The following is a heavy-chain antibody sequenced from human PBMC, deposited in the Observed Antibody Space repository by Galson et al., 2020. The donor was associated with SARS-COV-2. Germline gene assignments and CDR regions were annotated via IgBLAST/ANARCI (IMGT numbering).Heavy chain of an antibody. V-gene: IGHV4-59*08. CDR1: GGSISRYF. CDR2: IYYTGIT. Sequence: SETLSLTCTVSGGSISRYFWSWIRQSPGKGLEWMGDIYYTGITNYNPSLKGRVTISIDTSKYQFSLRLSAVTAADTAVYYCAGVTNYYDSRRFPKRWVDRWGQGTLGTVS. CDR3: AGVTNYYDSRRFPKRWVDR. D-gene: IGHD3-22*01. J-gene: IGHJ4*02.